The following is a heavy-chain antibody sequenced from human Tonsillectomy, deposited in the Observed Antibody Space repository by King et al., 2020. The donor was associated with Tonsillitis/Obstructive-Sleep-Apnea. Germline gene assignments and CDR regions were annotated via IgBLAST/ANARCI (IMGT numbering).Heavy chain of an antibody. CDR3: ARIKIFPSSSSYWYFDL. CDR2: INTNTGNP. J-gene: IGHJ2*01. CDR1: GYTFTSYA. D-gene: IGHD2/OR15-2a*01. Sequence: EQLVQSGSELKKPGASVKVSCKASGYTFTSYAMNWVRQAPGQGLEWMGWINTNTGNPTYAQGFTGRFVFSLGTSVSTAYLQISSLKAEDTAVYYCARIKIFPSSSSYWYFDLWGRGTLVTVSS. V-gene: IGHV7-4-1*02.